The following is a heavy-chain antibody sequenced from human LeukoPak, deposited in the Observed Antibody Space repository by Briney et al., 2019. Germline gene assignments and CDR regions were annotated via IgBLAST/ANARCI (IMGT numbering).Heavy chain of an antibody. Sequence: GGSLRLSCAAYGFTFSSHAMTWVRQASGEGLEWVSSIRGGGGNAYCADSVKGRFTISRDNVQNTLYLQMNSVRAEDTAVYYCAKDYYDSSIFTAPHLYACRGHGTPVTVAT. V-gene: IGHV3-23*01. D-gene: IGHD3-22*01. CDR1: GFTFSSHA. CDR3: AKDYYDSSIFTAPHLYAC. CDR2: IRGGGGNA. J-gene: IGHJ4*03.